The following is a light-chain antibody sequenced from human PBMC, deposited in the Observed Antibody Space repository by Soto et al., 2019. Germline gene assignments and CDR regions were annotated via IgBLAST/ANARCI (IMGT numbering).Light chain of an antibody. CDR3: QSWGTGIRPLV. CDR2: LNSDGSH. J-gene: IGLJ2*01. V-gene: IGLV4-69*01. Sequence: QLVLTQSPSASASLGASVKLTCTLSSGHSNYAIAWHQQQPEKGPRYLMKLNSDGSHSKGDGIPDRFSGSSSGAERYLTITSLLSEDEADYYCQSWGTGIRPLVFGGGTKVTVL. CDR1: SGHSNYA.